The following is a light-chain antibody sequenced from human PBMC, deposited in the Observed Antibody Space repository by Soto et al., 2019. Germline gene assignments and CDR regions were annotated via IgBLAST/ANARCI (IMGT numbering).Light chain of an antibody. CDR1: NSNIGSNF. Sequence: QSVLTQPPSASGTPGQRVTISCSGTNSNIGSNFVYWYQHLPGTTPKLLVFSYNQRPSGVPDRFSGSKSGSSASLAISGLRSEDEADYYCAAWDDSLTALFGTGTKVTVL. V-gene: IGLV1-47*02. CDR3: AAWDDSLTAL. J-gene: IGLJ1*01. CDR2: SYN.